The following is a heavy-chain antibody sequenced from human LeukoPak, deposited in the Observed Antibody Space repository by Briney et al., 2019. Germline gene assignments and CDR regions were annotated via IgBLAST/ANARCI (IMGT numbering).Heavy chain of an antibody. V-gene: IGHV3-21*01. D-gene: IGHD3-10*01. CDR1: GFTFSSYS. CDR3: ARDSMVRGLERGHIDY. Sequence: GGSLRLSCAASGFTFSSYSMNWVRQAPGKGLEWVSSISSSSSYIYYADSVKGRFTISRDNAKNSLYLQMNSLRAEDTAVYYCARDSMVRGLERGHIDYWGQGTLVTVSS. CDR2: ISSSSSYI. J-gene: IGHJ4*02.